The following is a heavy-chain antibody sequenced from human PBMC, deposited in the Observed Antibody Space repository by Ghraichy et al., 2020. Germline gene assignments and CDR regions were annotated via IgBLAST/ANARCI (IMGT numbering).Heavy chain of an antibody. CDR2: INPDGSST. Sequence: GESLNISCAISTFTFGSHWMHWVRQAPGKGLVWVSRINPDGSSTTYADSVKGRFTISRDNAKNTLHLQMNSLRAEDTAVYYGVTGESSTSWGYFDYWGQGTLVTGSS. D-gene: IGHD3-16*01. J-gene: IGHJ4*02. V-gene: IGHV3-74*01. CDR3: VTGESSTSWGYFDY. CDR1: TFTFGSHW.